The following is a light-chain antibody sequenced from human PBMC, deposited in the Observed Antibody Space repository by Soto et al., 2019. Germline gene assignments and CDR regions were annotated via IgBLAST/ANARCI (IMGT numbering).Light chain of an antibody. CDR3: QQSYSTLT. Sequence: DIQMTQPPSSLSASVGDRVTITFRASQSISSYLNWYQQKPGKAPKLLIYAASSLQSGVPSRFSGSGSGTDFTLSISSLQPEDFATYYCQQSYSTLTFGPGTKVDIK. V-gene: IGKV1-39*01. J-gene: IGKJ3*01. CDR1: QSISSY. CDR2: AAS.